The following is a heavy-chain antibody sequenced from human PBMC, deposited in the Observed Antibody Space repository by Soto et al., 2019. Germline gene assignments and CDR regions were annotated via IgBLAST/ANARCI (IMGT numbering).Heavy chain of an antibody. J-gene: IGHJ4*02. CDR3: ARSMVVVTAADY. Sequence: QVQLVQSGAEVKKPGASVKVSCKASGYTFTSYAMHWVRQAPGQRLEWMGWINAGNGNTKYSQKFQGRVTITRDTSASTAYMALSRLRSEDTAVYYCARSMVVVTAADYWGQGTLVTVSS. CDR2: INAGNGNT. V-gene: IGHV1-3*01. D-gene: IGHD2-21*02. CDR1: GYTFTSYA.